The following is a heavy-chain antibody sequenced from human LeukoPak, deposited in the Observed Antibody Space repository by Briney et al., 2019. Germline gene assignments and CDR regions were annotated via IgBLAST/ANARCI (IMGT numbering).Heavy chain of an antibody. Sequence: PGGSLRLSCAASGFTFSSYWMNWVRQAPGKGLEWVANIKEDGSEKYYVDSVKGRFTISRDNAKNSLYLQMSGLRAEDTAVYYCARDRTQLLLSPYYYYMDVWGKGTTVTVSS. V-gene: IGHV3-7*01. CDR2: IKEDGSEK. CDR1: GFTFSSYW. J-gene: IGHJ6*03. D-gene: IGHD2-2*01. CDR3: ARDRTQLLLSPYYYYMDV.